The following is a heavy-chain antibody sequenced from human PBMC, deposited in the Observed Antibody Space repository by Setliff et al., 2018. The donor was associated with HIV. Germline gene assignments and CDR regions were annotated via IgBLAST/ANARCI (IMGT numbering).Heavy chain of an antibody. CDR1: GGTFKSYG. CDR2: IIPTFGTT. CDR3: ARDNGLLPQPHYFHYYMDV. V-gene: IGHV1-69*13. Sequence: GASVKVSCKSSGGTFKSYGISWVRQAPGQGLEWMGGIIPTFGTTNYAMRFQGRLTISADDSTSTAYLELTSLRSDDTAVYYCARDNGLLPQPHYFHYYMDVWGKGTTVTVSS. D-gene: IGHD3-22*01. J-gene: IGHJ6*03.